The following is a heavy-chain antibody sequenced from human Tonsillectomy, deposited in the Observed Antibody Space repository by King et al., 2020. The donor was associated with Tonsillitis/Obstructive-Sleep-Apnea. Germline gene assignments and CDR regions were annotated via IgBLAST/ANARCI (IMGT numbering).Heavy chain of an antibody. D-gene: IGHD2-2*01. V-gene: IGHV2-5*02. CDR3: AHTKVPSAPFDY. Sequence: TLKESGPTLVKPTQTLTLTCTFSGFSLSTSGVGVGWIRQPPGKALEWLALIYLDDDKRYSPSLKSTLTITKDTSKNPVVLTMTNMDPMDTATYYCAHTKVPSAPFDYWGQGTLVTVSS. CDR2: IYLDDDK. J-gene: IGHJ4*02. CDR1: GFSLSTSGVG.